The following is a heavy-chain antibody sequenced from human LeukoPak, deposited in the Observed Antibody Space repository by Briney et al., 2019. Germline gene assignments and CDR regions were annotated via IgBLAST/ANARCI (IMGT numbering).Heavy chain of an antibody. CDR3: ARLTRLSTSPDRYYLDY. J-gene: IGHJ4*02. Sequence: SETLSLTCTVSDDSISSYYWSWIRQPPGKGLEWIGYIYTSGGTNYIPSLKGRVTISIDTSKNQFSLKLSSVTAADSAVYYCARLTRLSTSPDRYYLDYWGQGTLVTVSS. CDR2: IYTSGGT. V-gene: IGHV4-4*09. CDR1: DDSISSYY. D-gene: IGHD6-6*01.